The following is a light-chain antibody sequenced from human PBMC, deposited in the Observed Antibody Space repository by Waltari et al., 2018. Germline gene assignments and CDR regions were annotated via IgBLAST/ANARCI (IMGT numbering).Light chain of an antibody. Sequence: DIQLTQSPSFLSASVGDRVTITCRASQGISSYLAWYQPKPGKAPKLLIYAASTLQSGVPSRFSGSGSGTEFTLTISSLQPEDFATYYCQQLNSYSYTFGQGTKLEIK. J-gene: IGKJ2*01. CDR2: AAS. CDR3: QQLNSYSYT. V-gene: IGKV1-9*01. CDR1: QGISSY.